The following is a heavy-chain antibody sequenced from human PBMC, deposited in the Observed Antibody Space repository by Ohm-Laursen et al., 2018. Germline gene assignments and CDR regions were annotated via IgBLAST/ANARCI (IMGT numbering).Heavy chain of an antibody. CDR1: GFTLNSHW. D-gene: IGHD1-14*01. CDR2: ITSDGTST. Sequence: GSLRLSRAASGFTLNSHWMHWVRQGPGEGLVWVSRITSDGTSTAYADSVRGRFTISRDTAKNTLYLQMNSLRVEDTAVYYCARNPYDYWGQGTLVTVSS. J-gene: IGHJ4*02. CDR3: ARNPYDY. V-gene: IGHV3-74*01.